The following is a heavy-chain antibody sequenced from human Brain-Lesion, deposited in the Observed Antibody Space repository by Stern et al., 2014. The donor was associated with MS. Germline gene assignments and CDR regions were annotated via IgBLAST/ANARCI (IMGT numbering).Heavy chain of an antibody. CDR2: IYTTGST. CDR1: GGSVGSGSYD. V-gene: IGHV4-61*02. CDR3: ARDKEDTNMAFRYFDN. Sequence: VQLVESGPGLVKPSQTLSLTCTVSGGSVGSGSYDWSWIRQPAGKGLEWIGRIYTTGSTYYNPSLKSRVSISIDTSQNPVSLELTSVTAADTAVYYCARDKEDTNMAFRYFDNWGQGTLVTVSS. D-gene: IGHD5-18*01. J-gene: IGHJ4*02.